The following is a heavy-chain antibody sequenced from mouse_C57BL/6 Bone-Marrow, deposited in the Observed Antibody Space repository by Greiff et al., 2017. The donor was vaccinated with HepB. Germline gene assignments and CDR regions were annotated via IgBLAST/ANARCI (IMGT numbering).Heavy chain of an antibody. CDR3: ARYYYGSSYLAY. D-gene: IGHD1-1*01. J-gene: IGHJ3*01. CDR2: IYWDDDK. Sequence: ESGPGILQSSQTLSLTCSFSGFSLSTSGMGVSWIRQPSGKGLEWLAHIYWDDDKRYNPSLKSRLTISKDTSRNQVFLKITSVDTADTATYYCARYYYGSSYLAYWGQGTLVTVSA. V-gene: IGHV8-12*01. CDR1: GFSLSTSGMG.